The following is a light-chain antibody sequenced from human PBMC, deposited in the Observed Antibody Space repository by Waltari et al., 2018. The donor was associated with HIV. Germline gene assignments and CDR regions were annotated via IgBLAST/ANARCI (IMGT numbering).Light chain of an antibody. J-gene: IGKJ2*01. Sequence: DIPMTQSPSSLSASVRDRVTITCQESQDIGKYLNWFQQKPGMAPNVVIYESSNLEPGVPSRFSGSASGTHFTFTINNLQPEDAATYYSKQCESVPYTFGQGTRLEIK. V-gene: IGKV1-33*01. CDR2: ESS. CDR3: KQCESVPYT. CDR1: QDIGKY.